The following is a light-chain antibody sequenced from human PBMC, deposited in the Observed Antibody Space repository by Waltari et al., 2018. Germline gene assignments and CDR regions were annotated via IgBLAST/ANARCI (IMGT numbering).Light chain of an antibody. CDR3: QQYDNYWT. Sequence: DRGTITCRASQSITNWLAWYQQKPGKAPKLLIYRASNLESGVPSRFSGSGSGTEFTLTISSLQPDDFATYYCQQYDNYWTFGQGTKVEIK. CDR2: RAS. V-gene: IGKV1-5*03. J-gene: IGKJ1*01. CDR1: QSITNW.